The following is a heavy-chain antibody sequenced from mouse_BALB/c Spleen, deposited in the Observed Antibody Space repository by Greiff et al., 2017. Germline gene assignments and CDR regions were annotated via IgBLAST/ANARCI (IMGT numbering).Heavy chain of an antibody. CDR1: GFTFRSYA. Sequence: VEAGGGLVKPGGSLKLSCATSGFTFRSYAMSWVRPTPEKRLEWVASISSGGSTYYPDSVKGRFTISRDNARNILYLRMSSLRSEDTAMYYCARGLLRDYAMDYWGQGTSVTVSS. D-gene: IGHD2-10*01. CDR2: ISSGGST. V-gene: IGHV5-6-5*01. J-gene: IGHJ4*01. CDR3: ARGLLRDYAMDY.